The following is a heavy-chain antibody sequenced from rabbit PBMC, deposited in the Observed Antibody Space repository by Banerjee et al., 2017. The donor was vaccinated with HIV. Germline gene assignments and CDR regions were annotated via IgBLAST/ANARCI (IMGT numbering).Heavy chain of an antibody. J-gene: IGHJ4*01. V-gene: IGHV1S40*01. Sequence: QSLEESGGDLVKPGASLTLTCTASGFSFSSGYYMCWVRQAPGKGLEWIACIYTGDGNTYYASWAKGRFTISKTSSTTVTLQMTSLTAADTATYFCARDSGAGTNYYNLWGQGTLVTVS. CDR2: IYTGDGNT. CDR1: GFSFSSGYY. CDR3: ARDSGAGTNYYNL. D-gene: IGHD8-1*01.